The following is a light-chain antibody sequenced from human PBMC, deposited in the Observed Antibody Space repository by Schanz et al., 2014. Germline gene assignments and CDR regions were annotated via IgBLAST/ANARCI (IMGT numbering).Light chain of an antibody. CDR1: SSDVATYNY. V-gene: IGLV2-11*01. Sequence: QSVLTQPRSVSGSPGQSVTISCTGTSSDVATYNYVSWFQQHPGKAPKLMVYDVTKRPSGVPDRFSGSKSGNTASLTISGLQAEDEADYYCCSYTGSGMLFGGGTKLTVL. J-gene: IGLJ2*01. CDR2: DVT. CDR3: CSYTGSGML.